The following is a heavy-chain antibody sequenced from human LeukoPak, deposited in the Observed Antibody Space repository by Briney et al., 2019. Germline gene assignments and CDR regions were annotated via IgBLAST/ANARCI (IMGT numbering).Heavy chain of an antibody. Sequence: SETPSLTCAVYGGSFSGYYWSWIRQPPGKGLEWMGEINHSGSTNYNPSLKSRVTISVDTSKNQFSLKLSSVTAADTAVYYCAGVPPLWFGRNYYYYGMDVWGQGTTVTVSS. CDR3: AGVPPLWFGRNYYYYGMDV. J-gene: IGHJ6*02. V-gene: IGHV4-34*01. CDR1: GGSFSGYY. CDR2: INHSGST. D-gene: IGHD3-10*01.